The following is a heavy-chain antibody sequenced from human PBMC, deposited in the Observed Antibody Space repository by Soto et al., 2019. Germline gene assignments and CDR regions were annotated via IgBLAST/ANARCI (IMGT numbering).Heavy chain of an antibody. CDR2: ISGSGGST. V-gene: IGHV3-23*01. CDR3: ANAKSKLGYCSGGSCYSRGPKGYYGMDV. J-gene: IGHJ6*02. CDR1: GFTFSSYA. Sequence: PGGSLRLSCAASGFTFSSYAMSWVRQAPGKGLEWVSAISGSGGSTYYADSVKGRFTISRDNSKNTLYLQMNSLRAEDTAVYYCANAKSKLGYCSGGSCYSRGPKGYYGMDVWGQGTTVTVSS. D-gene: IGHD2-15*01.